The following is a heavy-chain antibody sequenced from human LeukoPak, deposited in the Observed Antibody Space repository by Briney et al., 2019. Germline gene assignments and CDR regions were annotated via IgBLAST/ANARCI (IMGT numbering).Heavy chain of an antibody. V-gene: IGHV4-34*01. J-gene: IGHJ4*02. CDR3: AREHRSSKYFDS. CDR1: GGSFSGYY. CDR2: INHSGST. D-gene: IGHD6-6*01. Sequence: SETLSLTCAVYGGSFSGYYWSWIRQPPGKGLEWIGEINHSGSTNYNPSLKSRVTISVDTSKNQFSLKLSSVTAADTAVYYCAREHRSSKYFDSWGQGALMIVSS.